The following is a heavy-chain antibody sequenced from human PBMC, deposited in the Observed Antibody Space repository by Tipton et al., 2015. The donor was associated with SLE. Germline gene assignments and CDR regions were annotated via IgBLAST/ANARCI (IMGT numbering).Heavy chain of an antibody. CDR2: TYYRAEWYN. J-gene: IGHJ4*02. CDR1: GDSVTSNSVA. CDR3: ARAKGPLMITIEVETCFDS. V-gene: IGHV6-1*01. D-gene: IGHD2-15*01. Sequence: GLVKPSQTLSLTCAISGDSVTSNSVAWNWIRQSPSRGLEWLGRTYYRAEWYNEYADSVKSRITINPDTSKNQFSLQLNSVTPEDTARYYCARAKGPLMITIEVETCFDSWGQGTPVTISS.